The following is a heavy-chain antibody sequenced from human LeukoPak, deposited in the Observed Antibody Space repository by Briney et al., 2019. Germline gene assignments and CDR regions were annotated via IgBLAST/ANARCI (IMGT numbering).Heavy chain of an antibody. CDR2: FYYSGSP. D-gene: IGHD1/OR15-1a*01. Sequence: SENLSLTCTVAGGSSSSSSYDWGWIGQPPGKGLEWMVSFYYSGSPYYNPSLKSRVTISVDTSKNQFSLKLSSVTAADTAVYYCARHWASLIGEQDAFDIWGQGTMVTVSS. J-gene: IGHJ3*02. CDR3: ARHWASLIGEQDAFDI. CDR1: GGSSSSSSYD. V-gene: IGHV4-39*01.